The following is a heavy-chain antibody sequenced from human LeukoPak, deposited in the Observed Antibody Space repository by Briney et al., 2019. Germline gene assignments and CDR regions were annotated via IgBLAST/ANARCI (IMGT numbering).Heavy chain of an antibody. CDR1: GFTFSSYW. CDR2: IKQDGTDK. V-gene: IGHV3-7*01. CDR3: AIRRPFYFEN. Sequence: GGSLRLSCAASGFTFSSYWMSWVRQAPGKGLEWVATIKQDGTDKYYVDSVKGRFTISRDNAKNSLYLRMNSLRDEDTSVYYCAIRRPFYFENWGQGTLVTVSS. J-gene: IGHJ4*02.